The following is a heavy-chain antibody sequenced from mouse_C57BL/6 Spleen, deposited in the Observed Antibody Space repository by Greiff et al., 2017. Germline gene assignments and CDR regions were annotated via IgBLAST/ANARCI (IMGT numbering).Heavy chain of an antibody. D-gene: IGHD4-1*01. J-gene: IGHJ4*01. Sequence: QVQLQQSGAELAKPGASVKLSCKASGYTFTSYWMHWVKQRPGQGLEWIGYINPSSGYTKYNQKFKDKATLTADKSSSTAYMQLSSQTYEDSAVYYCAREMTGTGYAMDYWGQGTSVTVSS. CDR3: AREMTGTGYAMDY. CDR2: INPSSGYT. CDR1: GYTFTSYW. V-gene: IGHV1-7*01.